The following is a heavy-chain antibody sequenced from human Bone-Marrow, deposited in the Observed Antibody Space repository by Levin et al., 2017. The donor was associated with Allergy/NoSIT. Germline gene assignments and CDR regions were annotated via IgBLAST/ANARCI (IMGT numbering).Heavy chain of an antibody. J-gene: IGHJ4*02. D-gene: IGHD3-22*01. CDR2: INNGGNA. CDR1: GFTFSRFA. V-gene: IGHV3-23*01. CDR3: AKDHLSSGWPTFDS. Sequence: GGSLRLSCAASGFTFSRFAMSWVRQAPGKGLEWVASINNGGNAYYADSVMGRFTISRDTSKGTLDLQMDSLRAEDSAVYYCAKDHLSSGWPTFDSWGQGTLVTVSS.